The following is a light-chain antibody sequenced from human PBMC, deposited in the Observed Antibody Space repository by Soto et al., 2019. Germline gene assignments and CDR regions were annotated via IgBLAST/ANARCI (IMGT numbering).Light chain of an antibody. CDR2: GAS. CDR1: QSFSSNY. Sequence: EIVLTQSPGTLSLSPGERATLSCRASQSFSSNYLAWYQQKPGQAPMLLIYGASSRATGIPDRFSGSGSGTDFTLTISRLEPEDFAVYYCHQYASSSRTFGEGTKVEIK. J-gene: IGKJ1*01. V-gene: IGKV3-20*01. CDR3: HQYASSSRT.